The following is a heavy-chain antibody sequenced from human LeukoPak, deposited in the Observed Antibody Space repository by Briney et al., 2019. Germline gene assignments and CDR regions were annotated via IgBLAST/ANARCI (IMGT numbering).Heavy chain of an antibody. CDR2: IKEDGTET. Sequence: GGSLRLSCAASGFMFRSNWMSWVRLAPGKGLEWVANIKEDGTETYYVDSVKGRFTISRDNAKNSLYLQMNSLRVEDTAVYYCAKEGRSLQTYWGQGTLVTVSS. CDR3: AKEGRSLQTY. CDR1: GFMFRSNW. D-gene: IGHD5-24*01. J-gene: IGHJ4*02. V-gene: IGHV3-7*03.